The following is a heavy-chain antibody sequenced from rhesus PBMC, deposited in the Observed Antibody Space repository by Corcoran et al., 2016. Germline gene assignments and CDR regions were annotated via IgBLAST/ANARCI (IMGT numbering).Heavy chain of an antibody. D-gene: IGHD6-31*01. V-gene: IGHV4-80*01. CDR1: GGSFSSYW. CDR2: INGNSGSP. J-gene: IGHJ4*01. CDR3: ASGRRLVRNYFDY. Sequence: QVQLQESGPGLVKPSETLSLTCAVSGGSFSSYWWSWIRQPPGKGLEWIGEINGNSGSPNYNPSLKSRVTISKDASKNQFSLKLSSVTAADPAVYYCASGRRLVRNYFDYWGQGVLVTVSS.